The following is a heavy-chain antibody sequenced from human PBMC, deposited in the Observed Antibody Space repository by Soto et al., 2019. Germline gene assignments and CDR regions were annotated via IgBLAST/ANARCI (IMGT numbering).Heavy chain of an antibody. CDR1: GFTFSDYY. J-gene: IGHJ3*02. CDR3: ARGPPYKCTNGVCYKWSHDAFDI. D-gene: IGHD2-8*01. Sequence: QVQLVESGGGLVKPGGSLRLSCAVSGFTFSDYYMSWIRQAPGKGLEWVSYISSSGSTIYYADSVKGRFTISRDNAKNSLYLQMNSLRAEDTAVYYCARGPPYKCTNGVCYKWSHDAFDIWGQGTMVTVSS. V-gene: IGHV3-11*01. CDR2: ISSSGSTI.